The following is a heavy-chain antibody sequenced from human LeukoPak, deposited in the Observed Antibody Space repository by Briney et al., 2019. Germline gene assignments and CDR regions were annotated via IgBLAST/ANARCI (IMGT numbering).Heavy chain of an antibody. V-gene: IGHV3-23*01. CDR2: ISGSGGST. CDR1: GFSFNSYA. D-gene: IGHD1-26*01. J-gene: IGHJ4*02. CDR3: AKGDGIVGATTFDY. Sequence: GGSLRLSCAASGFSFNSYAMSWVRQAPGKGLEWVSAISGSGGSTYYADSVKGRFTISRDNSKNTLYLQMNSLRAEDTAVYYCAKGDGIVGATTFDYWGQGTLVTVSS.